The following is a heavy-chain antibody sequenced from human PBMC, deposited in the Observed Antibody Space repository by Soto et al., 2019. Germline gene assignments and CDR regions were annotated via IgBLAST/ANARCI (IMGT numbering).Heavy chain of an antibody. CDR1: GFTFSSYG. Sequence: QVQLVESGGGVVQPGRSLRLSCAASGFTFSSYGMHWVRQAPGKGLEWVAVISYDGSNKYYADSVKGRFTISRDNSKNTLYLQMNSLRAEDTAVYYCAKGGQYLRWFGELCYWGQGTLVTVSS. CDR2: ISYDGSNK. D-gene: IGHD3-10*01. CDR3: AKGGQYLRWFGELCY. J-gene: IGHJ4*02. V-gene: IGHV3-30*18.